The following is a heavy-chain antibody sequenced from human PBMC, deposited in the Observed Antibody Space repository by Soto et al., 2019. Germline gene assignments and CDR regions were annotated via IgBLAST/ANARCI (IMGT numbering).Heavy chain of an antibody. CDR3: ARGSWYYDSSGYLDY. Sequence: LSLTCTVSGGSISSSYWRWIRQPPGKGLEWIGYIYYSGSTNYNPSLRSRVTMSLDTSKNQFSLKLSSVTAADTAVHYCARGSWYYDSSGYLDYWGRGTLVTVSS. J-gene: IGHJ4*02. D-gene: IGHD3-22*01. V-gene: IGHV4-59*01. CDR2: IYYSGST. CDR1: GGSISSSY.